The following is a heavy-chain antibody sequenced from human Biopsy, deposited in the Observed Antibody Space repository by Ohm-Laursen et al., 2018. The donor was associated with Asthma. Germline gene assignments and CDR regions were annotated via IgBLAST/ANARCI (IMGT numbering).Heavy chain of an antibody. J-gene: IGHJ5*02. D-gene: IGHD1-7*01. Sequence: ATVKISCKASGNTFSGYYLHWVRQAPGQGLEWMGRINPNSGGTNYAQKFQGRVTMTRDTSISTAYMELSRLRSDDTAVYYCAREGITGTTAWFDPWGQGTLVTVSS. CDR1: GNTFSGYY. CDR3: AREGITGTTAWFDP. CDR2: INPNSGGT. V-gene: IGHV1-2*06.